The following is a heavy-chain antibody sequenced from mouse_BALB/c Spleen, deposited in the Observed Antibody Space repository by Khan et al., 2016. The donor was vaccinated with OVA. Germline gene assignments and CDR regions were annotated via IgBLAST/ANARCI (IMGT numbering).Heavy chain of an antibody. CDR2: IDPYTGGT. J-gene: IGHJ4*01. D-gene: IGHD1-1*01. CDR3: ARMIITTDYYAMDY. V-gene: IGHV1S135*01. Sequence: VQLQQSGPELVKPGAPVKVSCKASGYSFTDYNMYWVKQSHGKSLEWIGYIDPYTGGTTYNQKFKGKATLTVDKSSSTAFMHLNSLTSEDCAVYFCARMIITTDYYAMDYWGQGTSVTVSS. CDR1: GYSFTDYN.